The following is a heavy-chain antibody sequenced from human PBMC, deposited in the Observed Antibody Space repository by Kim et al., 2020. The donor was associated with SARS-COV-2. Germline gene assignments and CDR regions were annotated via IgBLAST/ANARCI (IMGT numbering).Heavy chain of an antibody. V-gene: IGHV4-31*02. CDR2: T. J-gene: IGHJ4*02. D-gene: IGHD1-1*01. CDR3: AQAPAGTRFDQ. Sequence: TYFNPSLRGRVTLSVDSSKNQFSLRLTSVTAADTAMYYCAQAPAGTRFDQWGQGTLVTVSS.